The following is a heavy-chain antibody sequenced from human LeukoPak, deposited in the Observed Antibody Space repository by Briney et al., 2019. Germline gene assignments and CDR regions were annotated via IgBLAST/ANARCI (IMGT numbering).Heavy chain of an antibody. V-gene: IGHV3-23*01. CDR1: GFTFSSYG. Sequence: GSLRLSCAASGFTFSSYGMSWVRQAPGKGLEWVSAISGSGGSTYHADTVKGRFTISRDNSKNMLYLQMNSLRAEDTAVYYCARSLRVRGVPDYMDVWGKGTTVIISS. CDR2: ISGSGGST. D-gene: IGHD3-10*02. CDR3: ARSLRVRGVPDYMDV. J-gene: IGHJ6*03.